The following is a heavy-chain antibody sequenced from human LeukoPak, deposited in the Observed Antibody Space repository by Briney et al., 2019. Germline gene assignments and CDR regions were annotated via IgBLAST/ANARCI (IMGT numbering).Heavy chain of an antibody. V-gene: IGHV4-59*01. CDR1: GGSISSYY. CDR2: IYYSGST. Sequence: PSETLSLTCTVSGGSISSYYWSWIRQPPGKGLEWIGYIYYSGSTNYNPSLKGRVTISVDTSKNQFSLKLSSVTAADTAVYYCAREAGYCSSTSCYDYFDYWGQGTLVSVSS. CDR3: AREAGYCSSTSCYDYFDY. J-gene: IGHJ4*02. D-gene: IGHD2-2*01.